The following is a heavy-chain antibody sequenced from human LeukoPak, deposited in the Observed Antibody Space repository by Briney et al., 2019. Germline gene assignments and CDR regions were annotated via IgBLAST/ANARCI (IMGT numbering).Heavy chain of an antibody. Sequence: GASVKVSCKASGYTFTSYGINWVRQAPGQGLEWMGWISAYNGNTNYAQKLQGRVTMTTDTSTSTAYMEPRSLRSDDTAVYYCARDLPYCTNGVCYNFRFDPWGQGTLVTVSS. CDR2: ISAYNGNT. CDR3: ARDLPYCTNGVCYNFRFDP. J-gene: IGHJ5*02. V-gene: IGHV1-18*01. D-gene: IGHD2-8*01. CDR1: GYTFTSYG.